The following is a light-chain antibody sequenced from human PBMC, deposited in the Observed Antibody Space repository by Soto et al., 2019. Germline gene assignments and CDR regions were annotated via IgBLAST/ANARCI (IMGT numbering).Light chain of an antibody. CDR3: QAWDSSTEVV. Sequence: SYELTQPPSVSVSPGQTASITCSGDKLGDKYVCWYQQKPGQSPVLVIYQDSKRPSGIPERFSGSNSGNTATLTISGTQAMDEADYYCQAWDSSTEVVFGGATKLTVL. J-gene: IGLJ2*01. CDR2: QDS. V-gene: IGLV3-1*01. CDR1: KLGDKY.